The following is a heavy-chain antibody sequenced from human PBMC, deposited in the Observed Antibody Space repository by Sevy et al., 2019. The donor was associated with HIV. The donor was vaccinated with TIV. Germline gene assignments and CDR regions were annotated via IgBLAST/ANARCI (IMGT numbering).Heavy chain of an antibody. V-gene: IGHV3-11*01. CDR3: ARDQNSGSYVEGPYY. Sequence: GGSLRLSCAGIGFSLSAHGVNWVRQAPGKGLEWVSYISSSGSTIYYADSVKGRFTISRDKAKNSLYLQMNSLRAEDTAVYYCARDQNSGSYVEGPYYWGQGTLVTVSS. CDR2: ISSSGSTI. CDR1: GFSLSAHG. D-gene: IGHD1-26*01. J-gene: IGHJ4*02.